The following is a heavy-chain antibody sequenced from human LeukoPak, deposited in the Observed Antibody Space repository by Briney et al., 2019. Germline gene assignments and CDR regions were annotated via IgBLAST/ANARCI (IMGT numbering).Heavy chain of an antibody. D-gene: IGHD5-18*01. CDR2: IYSGVTT. Sequence: GGSLRLSCEVSGFTVSSNYMSWVRQAPGKGLEWVSVIYSGVTTYYADSVKGRFTISRDSSKNTLYLQMNSLRAEDTAVYYCARVVGTAMGYFDYWGQGTLVTVSS. V-gene: IGHV3-53*01. J-gene: IGHJ4*02. CDR3: ARVVGTAMGYFDY. CDR1: GFTVSSNY.